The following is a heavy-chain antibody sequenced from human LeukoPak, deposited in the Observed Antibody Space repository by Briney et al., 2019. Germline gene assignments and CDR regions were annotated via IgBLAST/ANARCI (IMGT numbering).Heavy chain of an antibody. D-gene: IGHD3-3*01. CDR1: GFIFSSYD. Sequence: PGGSLRLSCAASGFIFSSYDFNWVRQAPGKGLEWVSYISSRSRTIYYADSVKGRFTISRDNAQKSLYLQMNSLRAEDTAVYYCARGDYDFWSGYPYYMDAWGKGTTVTVSS. V-gene: IGHV3-48*04. CDR3: ARGDYDFWSGYPYYMDA. CDR2: ISSRSRTI. J-gene: IGHJ6*03.